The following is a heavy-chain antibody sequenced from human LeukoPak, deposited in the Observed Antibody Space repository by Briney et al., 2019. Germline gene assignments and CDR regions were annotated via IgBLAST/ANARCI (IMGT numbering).Heavy chain of an antibody. CDR2: IYSGGST. D-gene: IGHD3-22*01. J-gene: IGHJ3*02. CDR3: ARGLSDSSGYSDDAFDI. Sequence: GGSLRLSCAASGFTFSSYAMSWVRQAPGKGLEWVSVIYSGGSTYYADSVKGRFTISRHNSKNTLYLQMNSLRAEDTAVYYCARGLSDSSGYSDDAFDIWGQGTMVTVSS. V-gene: IGHV3-53*04. CDR1: GFTFSSYA.